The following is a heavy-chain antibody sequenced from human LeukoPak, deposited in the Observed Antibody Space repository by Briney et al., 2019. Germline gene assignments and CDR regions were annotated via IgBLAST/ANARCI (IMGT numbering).Heavy chain of an antibody. CDR2: ISGSGGST. CDR1: GFTFSSYA. Sequence: PGGSLRLSCAASGFTFSSYAMSWVRQAPGKGLEWVSAISGSGGSTYYADSVKGRFTISRDNSKNTLYLQMNSLRAEDTAVYYCAKEHYYDSSGYPEYFQHWGQGTLVTVSS. V-gene: IGHV3-23*01. D-gene: IGHD3-22*01. J-gene: IGHJ1*01. CDR3: AKEHYYDSSGYPEYFQH.